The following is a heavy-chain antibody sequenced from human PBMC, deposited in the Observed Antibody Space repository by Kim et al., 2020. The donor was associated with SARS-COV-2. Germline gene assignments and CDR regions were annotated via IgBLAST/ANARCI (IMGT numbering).Heavy chain of an antibody. CDR3: ARDQALTSMDV. V-gene: IGHV4-31*02. D-gene: IGHD3-10*01. CDR2: T. J-gene: IGHJ6*02. Sequence: TYYNPSLKSRVTISVDTSKNQFSLKLSSVTAADTAVYYCARDQALTSMDVWGQGTTVTVSS.